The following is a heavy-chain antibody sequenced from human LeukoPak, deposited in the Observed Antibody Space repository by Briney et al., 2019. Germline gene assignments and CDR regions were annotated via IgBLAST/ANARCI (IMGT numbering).Heavy chain of an antibody. CDR1: GFTVSSNY. V-gene: IGHV3-53*01. Sequence: PGGSLRLSCAASGFTVSSNYMSWVRQAPGKGLEWVSVIYNSGTTYYADSVEGRFTISRDNSKNTLYLQMNSLRAEDTAVYYCARDSGYSYSFSFDYWGQGTLVTVSS. CDR3: ARDSGYSYSFSFDY. J-gene: IGHJ4*02. CDR2: IYNSGTT. D-gene: IGHD5-18*01.